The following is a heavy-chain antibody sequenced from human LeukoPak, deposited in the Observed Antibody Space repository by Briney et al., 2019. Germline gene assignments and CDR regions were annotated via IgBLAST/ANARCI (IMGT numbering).Heavy chain of an antibody. Sequence: SETLSLTCTVSGGSISSGGYYWSWIRQHPGKGLEWFGYIYYSGSTYYNPSLKSRVTISVDASKNQFSLMLSSVTAADTAVYYCARYFDYYYDSSGYLNDDAFDSWGQGTMVTVSS. D-gene: IGHD3-22*01. J-gene: IGHJ3*02. V-gene: IGHV4-31*03. CDR3: ARYFDYYYDSSGYLNDDAFDS. CDR1: GGSISSGGYY. CDR2: IYYSGST.